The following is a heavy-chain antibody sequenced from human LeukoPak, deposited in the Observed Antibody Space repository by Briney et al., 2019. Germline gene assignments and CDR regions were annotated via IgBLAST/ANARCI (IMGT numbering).Heavy chain of an antibody. CDR1: GFTFRSHE. V-gene: IGHV3-23*01. D-gene: IGHD1-26*01. CDR2: ISGSGSDGST. CDR3: AKGLVGATSAEYFQH. Sequence: GGSLRLSCAASGFTFRSHEMNWVRQAPGKGLEWVSGISGSGSDGSTYYADSVKGRFTISRDNSKNTLYLQMNSLRAEDTAVYYCAKGLVGATSAEYFQHWGQGTLVTVSS. J-gene: IGHJ1*01.